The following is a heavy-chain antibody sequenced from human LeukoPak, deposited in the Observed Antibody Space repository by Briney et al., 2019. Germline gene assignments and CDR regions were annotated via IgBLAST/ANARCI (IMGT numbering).Heavy chain of an antibody. Sequence: GASVKVSCKASGYTFTNYGITWVRQVPGQGLQWLGWISAYNGNANYAQKLQDRLTLTSDTSTTTAYMELRSLRSDDTAIYYCARAPRQFGELYQPWDPWGQGTLVTVSS. CDR1: GYTFTNYG. CDR3: ARAPRQFGELYQPWDP. V-gene: IGHV1-18*01. D-gene: IGHD3-10*01. CDR2: ISAYNGNA. J-gene: IGHJ5*02.